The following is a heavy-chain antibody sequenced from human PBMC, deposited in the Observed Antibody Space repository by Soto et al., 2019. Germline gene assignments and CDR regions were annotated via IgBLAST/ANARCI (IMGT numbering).Heavy chain of an antibody. Sequence: QVQLMQSGAEVKKPGASVKVSCKASGDTFTNYYIHWVRQAPGQGLEWMGTVNPSGGHTTYSQNFLGRVTMPRDTSTSTLYMELTSLTSDDTAVYYGARGGHVVVVTAAFDYWGQGTLVTVSS. D-gene: IGHD2-21*02. CDR1: GDTFTNYY. J-gene: IGHJ4*02. CDR3: ARGGHVVVVTAAFDY. CDR2: VNPSGGHT. V-gene: IGHV1-46*01.